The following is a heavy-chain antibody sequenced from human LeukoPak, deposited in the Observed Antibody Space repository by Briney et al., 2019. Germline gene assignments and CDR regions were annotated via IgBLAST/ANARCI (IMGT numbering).Heavy chain of an antibody. CDR1: GYTFTSYA. Sequence: VASVKVSCKASGYTFTSYAMNWVRQAPGQGLEWMGWINTNTGNPTYAQGFTGRFVFSLDTSVSTAYLQISSLKAEDTAVYYCARVRVAATLKGYWYFDLWGRGTLVTVSS. CDR3: ARVRVAATLKGYWYFDL. D-gene: IGHD2-15*01. J-gene: IGHJ2*01. V-gene: IGHV7-4-1*02. CDR2: INTNTGNP.